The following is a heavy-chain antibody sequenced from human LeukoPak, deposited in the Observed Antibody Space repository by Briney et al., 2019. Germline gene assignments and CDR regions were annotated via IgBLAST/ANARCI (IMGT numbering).Heavy chain of an antibody. CDR3: AKSPYGSGSYHPFDY. Sequence: GGSLRLSCAASGFTFSSYSRNWVRQAPGKGLEWVSAISGSGGSTYYADSVKGRFTISRDNSKNTLYLQMNSLRAEDTAVYYCAKSPYGSGSYHPFDYWGQGTLVTVSS. CDR1: GFTFSSYS. V-gene: IGHV3-23*01. J-gene: IGHJ4*02. D-gene: IGHD3-10*01. CDR2: ISGSGGST.